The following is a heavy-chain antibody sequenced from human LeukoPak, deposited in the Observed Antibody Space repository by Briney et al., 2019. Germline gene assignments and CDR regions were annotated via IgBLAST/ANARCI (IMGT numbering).Heavy chain of an antibody. V-gene: IGHV3-7*01. CDR1: GFTFSSYW. J-gene: IGHJ3*02. D-gene: IGHD3-10*01. CDR2: IKQDGSEK. Sequence: PGGSLGLSCAASGFTFSSYWMSWARQAPGKRPEWVAYIKQDGSEKDYVDSVKGRFTISRDNAKNSLYLQMNSLRGEDTAVYYCARHGGAFDIWGQGTLVTVSS. CDR3: ARHGGAFDI.